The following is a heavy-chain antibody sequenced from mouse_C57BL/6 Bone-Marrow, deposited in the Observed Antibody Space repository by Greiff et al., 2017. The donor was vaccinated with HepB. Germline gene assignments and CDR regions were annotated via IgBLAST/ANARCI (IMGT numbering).Heavy chain of an antibody. CDR1: GFTFSSYA. D-gene: IGHD2-5*01. V-gene: IGHV5-4*01. Sequence: EVQLQESGGGLVKPGGSLKLSCAASGFTFSSYAMSWVRQTPEKRLEWVATISDGGSYTYYPDNVKGRFTISRDNAKNNLYLQMSHLKSEDTAMYYCARDRYSNYEAMDYWGQGTSVTVSS. CDR2: ISDGGSYT. CDR3: ARDRYSNYEAMDY. J-gene: IGHJ4*01.